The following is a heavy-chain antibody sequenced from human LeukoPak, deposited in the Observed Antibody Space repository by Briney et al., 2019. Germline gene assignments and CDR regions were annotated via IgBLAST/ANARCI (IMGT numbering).Heavy chain of an antibody. Sequence: GGSLRLSCAASGFTFSSYSMNWVRQAPGKGLVWVSRINSDGSSTSYADSVKGRFTISRDNAKNTLYLQMNSLRAEDTAVYYCAREGLTISRAFDIWGQGTMVTVSS. CDR1: GFTFSSYS. CDR2: INSDGSST. CDR3: AREGLTISRAFDI. J-gene: IGHJ3*02. V-gene: IGHV3-74*01. D-gene: IGHD3-9*01.